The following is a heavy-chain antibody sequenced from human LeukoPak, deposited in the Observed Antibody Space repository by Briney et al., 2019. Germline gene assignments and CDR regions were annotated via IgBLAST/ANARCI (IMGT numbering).Heavy chain of an antibody. CDR2: ISCSGGST. V-gene: IGHV3-23*01. J-gene: IGHJ4*02. D-gene: IGHD5-12*01. CDR3: ATSPNCYDLNDC. Sequence: PGGSLRLSCAASGFTFSSYAMSWVRQAPGKGLEWVSAISCSGGSTYYADSVKGRFTISRDNSKNTLYLQMNSLRAEDTAVYYCATSPNCYDLNDCWGEGTLVIASS. CDR1: GFTFSSYA.